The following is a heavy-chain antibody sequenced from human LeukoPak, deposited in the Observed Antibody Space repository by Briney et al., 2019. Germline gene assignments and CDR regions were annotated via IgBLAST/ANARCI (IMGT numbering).Heavy chain of an antibody. CDR1: GFTFSSYW. V-gene: IGHV3-74*01. CDR2: INDDGRST. Sequence: GGSLRLSCAASGFTFSSYWMHWVRQAPGKGLVGVSRINDDGRSTSYADSVKGRFTISRDNAKNTLYLQMNSLGAEDTAVYYCARVRWGGVYYFDYWGQGTLVTVSS. D-gene: IGHD3-16*01. CDR3: ARVRWGGVYYFDY. J-gene: IGHJ4*02.